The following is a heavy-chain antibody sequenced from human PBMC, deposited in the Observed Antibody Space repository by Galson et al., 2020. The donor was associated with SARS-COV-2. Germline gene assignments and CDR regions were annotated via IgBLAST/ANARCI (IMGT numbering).Heavy chain of an antibody. CDR3: ARSTTRDYIWGSYRSAEYFQH. D-gene: IGHD3-16*02. J-gene: IGHJ1*01. CDR2: IKQDGSEK. Sequence: GGSLRLSCAASGFTFSSYWMSWVRQAPGKGLEWVANIKQDGSEKYYVDSVKGRFTISRDNAKNSLYLQMNSLRAEDTAVYYCARSTTRDYIWGSYRSAEYFQHWGQGTLVTVSS. CDR1: GFTFSSYW. V-gene: IGHV3-7*01.